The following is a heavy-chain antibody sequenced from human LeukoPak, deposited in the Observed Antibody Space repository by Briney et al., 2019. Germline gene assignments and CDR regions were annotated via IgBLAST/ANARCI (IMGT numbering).Heavy chain of an antibody. Sequence: GGSLRLSCAASGFTFSDYYMSWIRQAPGKGLEWVSYISSSGSTIYYADSVKGRFTISRDNAKNSLYPQMNSLRAEDTAVYYCARSRPYYYDSSGYSFDYWGQGTLVTVSS. D-gene: IGHD3-22*01. CDR2: ISSSGSTI. CDR3: ARSRPYYYDSSGYSFDY. V-gene: IGHV3-11*01. J-gene: IGHJ4*02. CDR1: GFTFSDYY.